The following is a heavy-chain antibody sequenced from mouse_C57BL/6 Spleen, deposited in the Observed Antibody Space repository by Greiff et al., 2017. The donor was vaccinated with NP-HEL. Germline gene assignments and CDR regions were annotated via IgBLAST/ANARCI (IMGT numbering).Heavy chain of an antibody. CDR3: ASTLYYGSSHWYFDV. J-gene: IGHJ1*03. Sequence: EVQLQQSGPELVKPGASVKIPCKASGYTFTDYNMDWVKQSHGKSLEWIGDINPNNGGTIYTQKVKGKATLTVDKSSSTAYMELRSLKSEDTAVYYCASTLYYGSSHWYFDVWGTGTTVTVSS. CDR1: GYTFTDYN. V-gene: IGHV1-18*01. D-gene: IGHD1-1*01. CDR2: INPNNGGT.